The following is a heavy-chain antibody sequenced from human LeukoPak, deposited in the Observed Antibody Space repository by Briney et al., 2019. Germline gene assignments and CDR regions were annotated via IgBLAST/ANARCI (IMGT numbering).Heavy chain of an antibody. V-gene: IGHV4-34*01. CDR1: GGSFSGYY. CDR3: ARRARYSGSWYRVAAFDI. D-gene: IGHD6-13*01. CDR2: INHSGST. J-gene: IGHJ3*02. Sequence: SETLPLTCAVYGGSFSGYYWSWIRQPPGKGLEWIGEINHSGSTNYNPSLKSRVTISVDTSKNQFSLKLSSVTAADTAVYYCARRARYSGSWYRVAAFDIWGQGTMVTVPS.